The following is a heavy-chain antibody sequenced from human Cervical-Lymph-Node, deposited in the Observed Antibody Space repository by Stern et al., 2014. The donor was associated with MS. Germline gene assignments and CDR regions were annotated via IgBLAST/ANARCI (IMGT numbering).Heavy chain of an antibody. CDR2: SYPGDSDT. V-gene: IGHV5-51*01. CDR1: AYSFTANW. J-gene: IGHJ4*02. CDR3: ARDYGDYAFDY. Sequence: EVQLVESGAEAKQPGESLKISCKGSAYSFTANWIAWVRQMPGKGLEWMGISYPGDSDTRSSPSFQGQVTISADKSISTAYLQWSSLKASDTAMYYCARDYGDYAFDYWGQGTLVTVSS. D-gene: IGHD4-17*01.